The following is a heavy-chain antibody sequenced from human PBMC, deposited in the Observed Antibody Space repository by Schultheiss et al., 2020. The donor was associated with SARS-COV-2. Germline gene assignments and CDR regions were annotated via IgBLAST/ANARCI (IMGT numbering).Heavy chain of an antibody. Sequence: GGPLRLSCAASGYSFSSYAMTWVRQAPGKGLEWVSTISINGANSYYADSVKGRFAISRDNSKNTLNLQMNSLRAEDTALYYCAKNGIMIVPTASDNWFDPWGQGTLVTVSS. V-gene: IGHV3-23*01. CDR2: ISINGANS. J-gene: IGHJ5*02. CDR3: AKNGIMIVPTASDNWFDP. CDR1: GYSFSSYA. D-gene: IGHD3-16*01.